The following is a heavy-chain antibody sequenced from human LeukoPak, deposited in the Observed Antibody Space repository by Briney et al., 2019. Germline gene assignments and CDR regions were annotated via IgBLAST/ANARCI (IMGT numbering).Heavy chain of an antibody. J-gene: IGHJ5*01. Sequence: KPSETLSLTCTVFGGSISTYYWTWIRQPPGKGLEWIGYNHYTGSTNHNPSLKSRVTMSVDTSKNQFSLKLSSVTAADTAVYYCARGRSGGDWFDSWGQGTQVIVSS. D-gene: IGHD3-10*01. CDR3: ARGRSGGDWFDS. CDR1: GGSISTYY. V-gene: IGHV4-59*01. CDR2: NHYTGST.